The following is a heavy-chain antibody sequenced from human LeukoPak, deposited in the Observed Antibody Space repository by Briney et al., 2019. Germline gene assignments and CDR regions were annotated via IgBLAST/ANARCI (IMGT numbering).Heavy chain of an antibody. CDR1: GFTFSSYA. J-gene: IGHJ4*02. CDR2: ISYDGSNK. CDR3: ARDLYSSAWYGIH. Sequence: GGSLRLSCAASGFTFSSYAIHWVRQAPGKGLEWVAVISYDGSNKYYADSVKGRFTISRDTSKNTLYLQMNSLRVDDTAVYYCARDLYSSAWYGIHWGQGTLVTVSS. D-gene: IGHD6-19*01. V-gene: IGHV3-30*03.